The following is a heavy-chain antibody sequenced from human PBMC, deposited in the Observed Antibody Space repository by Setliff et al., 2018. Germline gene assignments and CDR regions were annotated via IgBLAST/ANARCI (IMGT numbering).Heavy chain of an antibody. D-gene: IGHD3-3*01. CDR2: IYYSGST. J-gene: IGHJ6*02. CDR3: AREKGDPNYNFWSGYYLYYYYGMDV. V-gene: IGHV4-38-2*02. Sequence: PSETLSLTCAVSGYSISSGYYWGWIRQPPGKGLEWIGSIYYSGSTYYNPSLKSRVTISVDTSKNQFSLKLSSVTAADTAVYYCAREKGDPNYNFWSGYYLYYYYGMDVWGQGTTVTVSS. CDR1: GYSISSGYY.